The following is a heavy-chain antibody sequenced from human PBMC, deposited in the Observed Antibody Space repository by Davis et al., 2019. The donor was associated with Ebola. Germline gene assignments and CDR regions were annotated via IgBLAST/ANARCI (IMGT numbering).Heavy chain of an antibody. J-gene: IGHJ6*02. CDR1: GGATSSGGHY. CDR2: IYYSGST. CDR3: ARAGTSGMDV. V-gene: IGHV4-30-4*08. D-gene: IGHD1-1*01. Sequence: SEPLSPTCTLPGGATSSGGHYGSWIRQPPGKGLEWIGYIYYSGSTYYNPSLKSRVTISVDTSKNQFSLKLSCVTAADTAVYYCARAGTSGMDVWGQGTTVTVSS.